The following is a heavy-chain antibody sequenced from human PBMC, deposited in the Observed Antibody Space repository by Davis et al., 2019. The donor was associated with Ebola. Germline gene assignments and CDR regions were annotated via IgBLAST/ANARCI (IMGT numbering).Heavy chain of an antibody. V-gene: IGHV6-1*01. CDR1: GDSVSINSAG. CDR3: ARGWLRSGLDV. CDR2: AYYTSKWYH. Sequence: PSETLSLTCDISGDSVSINSAGWNWIRQSPSRGLEWLGRAYYTSKWYHDYAVSMKSRITVNPDTSKNQFSLQLSSVTPEDTAVYYCARGWLRSGLDVWGKGAAVTVSS. J-gene: IGHJ6*04. D-gene: IGHD5-12*01.